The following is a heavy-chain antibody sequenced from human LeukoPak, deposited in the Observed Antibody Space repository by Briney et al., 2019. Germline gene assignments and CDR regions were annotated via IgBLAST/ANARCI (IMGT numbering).Heavy chain of an antibody. J-gene: IGHJ2*01. CDR3: ARVGDHFHWYRDL. Sequence: GGSLTLSCAASGFSVSTKYMNWVRQAPGKWLEWVSILYSGSDTYYADSVEGRFIISRDSSKNTLFLQMNDLRVEDTAVYYCARVGDHFHWYRDLWGRGTLVTISS. V-gene: IGHV3-53*01. CDR1: GFSVSTKY. D-gene: IGHD3-3*02. CDR2: LYSGSDT.